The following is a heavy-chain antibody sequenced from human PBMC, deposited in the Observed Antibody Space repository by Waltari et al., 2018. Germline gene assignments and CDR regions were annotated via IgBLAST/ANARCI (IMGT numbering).Heavy chain of an antibody. V-gene: IGHV1-46*01. Sequence: QVQLVQSGAEVKKPGASVKVSCKASGYTFTSYYMHWVRQAPGQGLEWMGIINPSGGSTSYAPKFQGRVTMTRNTSTSTVYMELSSLRSEDTAVYYCARDLNYCSGGSCRDYWGQGTLVTVSS. CDR2: INPSGGST. J-gene: IGHJ4*02. CDR1: GYTFTSYY. CDR3: ARDLNYCSGGSCRDY. D-gene: IGHD2-15*01.